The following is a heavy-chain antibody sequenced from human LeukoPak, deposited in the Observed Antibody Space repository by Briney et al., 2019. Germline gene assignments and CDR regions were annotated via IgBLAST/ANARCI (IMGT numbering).Heavy chain of an antibody. CDR3: ASLSNDFWSGYYRASGHLFDY. CDR2: IYYSGST. J-gene: IGHJ4*02. D-gene: IGHD3-3*01. CDR1: GGSISSYY. V-gene: IGHV4-59*08. Sequence: SETLSLTCTVSGGSISSYYWSWIRQPPGKGLEWIGYIYYSGSTNYNPSLKSRVTISVDTSKNQFSLKLSSVTAADTAVYYRASLSNDFWSGYYRASGHLFDYWGQGTLVTVSS.